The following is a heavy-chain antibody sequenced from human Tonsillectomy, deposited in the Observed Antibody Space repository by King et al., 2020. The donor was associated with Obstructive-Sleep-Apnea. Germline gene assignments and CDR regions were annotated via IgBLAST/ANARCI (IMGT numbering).Heavy chain of an antibody. CDR1: GYTFTSYA. CDR2: ISAYNGNT. Sequence: VQLVQSGAEVKKPGASVKVSCNASGYTFTSYAISWVRRAPGQGLEWMGWISAYNGNTNYAQKLQGRVTMTTDTSTSTAYMELRSLRSDDSAVYYCARVYCSSASCYIRAFDIWGQGTMVTVSS. V-gene: IGHV1-18*01. D-gene: IGHD2-2*02. J-gene: IGHJ3*02. CDR3: ARVYCSSASCYIRAFDI.